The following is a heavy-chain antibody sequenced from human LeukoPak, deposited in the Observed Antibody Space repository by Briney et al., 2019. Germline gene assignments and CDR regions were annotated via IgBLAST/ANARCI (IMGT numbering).Heavy chain of an antibody. D-gene: IGHD6-13*01. Sequence: PGGSLRLSCAAAGFPFHDYFMDWVGQAPGKGLEWISYFTNSGYTMYYAYSVRGRFTISKDNAKNSLFLHMSGLRAEDTAVYYCARSRARIAAAVYYFDYWGQGTPVTVSS. CDR3: ARSRARIAAAVYYFDY. CDR1: GFPFHDYF. J-gene: IGHJ4*02. CDR2: FTNSGYTM. V-gene: IGHV3-11*01.